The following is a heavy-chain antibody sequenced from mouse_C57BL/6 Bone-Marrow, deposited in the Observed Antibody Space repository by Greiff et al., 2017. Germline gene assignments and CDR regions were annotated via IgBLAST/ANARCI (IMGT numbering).Heavy chain of an antibody. CDR2: IWTGGGT. Sequence: KCLEWLGVIWTGGGTNYNSALKSRLSISKDNSKSQVFLKMNSLQTDDTARYYCARFGTTRDYFDYWGQGTTLTVSS. V-gene: IGHV2-9-1*01. CDR3: ARFGTTRDYFDY. J-gene: IGHJ2*01. D-gene: IGHD1-1*01.